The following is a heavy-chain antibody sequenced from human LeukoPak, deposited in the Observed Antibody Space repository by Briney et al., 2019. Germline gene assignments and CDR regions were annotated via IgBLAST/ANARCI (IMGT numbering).Heavy chain of an antibody. CDR2: ISAYNGNT. D-gene: IGHD1-26*01. CDR1: GYTFTSYG. J-gene: IGHJ5*02. CDR3: ARVKPPWGVGAP. V-gene: IGHV1-18*01. Sequence: ASVKVSCKASGYTFTSYGISWVRQAPGQGLEGMGWISAYNGNTNYAQKLQGRVTMTTDTSTSTAYMELRSLRSDDTAVYYCARVKPPWGVGAPWGQGTLVTVSS.